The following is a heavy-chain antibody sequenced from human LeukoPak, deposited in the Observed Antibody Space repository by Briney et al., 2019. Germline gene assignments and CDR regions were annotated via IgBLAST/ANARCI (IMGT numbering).Heavy chain of an antibody. V-gene: IGHV4-59*01. CDR2: ISYSGST. CDR3: ARGKFYYFESTTYYGFDY. J-gene: IGHJ4*02. Sequence: SETLSLTCTVSGGSISNYYWSWIRQPPGKGLEWIGYISYSGSTNYNPSLKSRITISLVASTSQFSLKLSSVTAADTAVYYCARGKFYYFESTTYYGFDYWGQGSLVTVSS. CDR1: GGSISNYY. D-gene: IGHD3-22*01.